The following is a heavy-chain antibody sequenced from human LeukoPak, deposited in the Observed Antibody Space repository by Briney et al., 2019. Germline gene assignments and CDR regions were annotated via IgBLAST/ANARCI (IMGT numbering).Heavy chain of an antibody. Sequence: PGGSLRLSCAASGFTFSSYSMNWVRQAPGKGLEWVSSISSSSSYIYYADSVKGRFTISRDNAKNSLYLQMNSLRAEDTAVYYCARDPLGGLQSHLDYWGQGTLVTVSS. D-gene: IGHD5-24*01. CDR2: ISSSSSYI. J-gene: IGHJ4*02. CDR3: ARDPLGGLQSHLDY. CDR1: GFTFSSYS. V-gene: IGHV3-21*01.